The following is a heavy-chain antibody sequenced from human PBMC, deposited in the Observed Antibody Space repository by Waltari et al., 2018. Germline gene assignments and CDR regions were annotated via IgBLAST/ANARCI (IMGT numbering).Heavy chain of an antibody. V-gene: IGHV3-74*01. CDR2: IKGDGSTT. J-gene: IGHJ4*02. D-gene: IGHD1-26*01. CDR3: VRFSGGY. Sequence: EVKLLESGGGLVQPGGSLRLPCAASGFTFCSSRMHWVRQAPGKGLVWVSNIKGDGSTTSYADSVKGRFTISRDNAKNTLYLQMNSLRVEDTAVYYCVRFSGGYWGQGALVTVSS. CDR1: GFTFCSSR.